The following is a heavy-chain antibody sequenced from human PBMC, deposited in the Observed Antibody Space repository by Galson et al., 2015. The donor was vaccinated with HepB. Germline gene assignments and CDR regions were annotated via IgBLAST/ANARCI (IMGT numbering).Heavy chain of an antibody. CDR3: ARDGYRGNYKGPFDY. Sequence: SVKVSCKASGYTFTNYYLHWVRQAPGQGLEWMGRINPSGSDTSHAQKFQGRVTMTRGTSTSTVYMELSSLRSEDTAAYYCARDGYRGNYKGPFDYWGQGTLVTVSS. CDR2: INPSGSDT. D-gene: IGHD1-26*01. V-gene: IGHV1-46*01. J-gene: IGHJ4*02. CDR1: GYTFTNYY.